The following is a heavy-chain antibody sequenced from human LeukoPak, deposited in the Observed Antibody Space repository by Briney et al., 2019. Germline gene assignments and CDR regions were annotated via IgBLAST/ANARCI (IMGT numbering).Heavy chain of an antibody. Sequence: PGGSLRLSCAASGFTFSSYRMDWVRQAPGKGLEWVSSISSSSSYIYYADSVKGRFTMSRDNAKNSLYLQMNSLRAEDTAVYYCARETGLRTFDSWGQGTLVTVSS. V-gene: IGHV3-21*01. CDR1: GFTFSSYR. CDR2: ISSSSSYI. CDR3: ARETGLRTFDS. J-gene: IGHJ4*02. D-gene: IGHD4-17*01.